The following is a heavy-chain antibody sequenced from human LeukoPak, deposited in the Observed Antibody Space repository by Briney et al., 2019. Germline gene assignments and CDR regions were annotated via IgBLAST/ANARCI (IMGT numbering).Heavy chain of an antibody. J-gene: IGHJ4*02. Sequence: PSETLSLTCAVYGGSFSGYYWSWIRQPPGKGLEWIGSINYSGSTYYNPSLKSRVTISVDTSKNQFSLKLSSVTAADTAVYYCAREGWFGSVTSDYWGQGTLVTVSS. CDR1: GGSFSGYY. V-gene: IGHV4-34*01. CDR2: INYSGST. D-gene: IGHD3-10*01. CDR3: AREGWFGSVTSDY.